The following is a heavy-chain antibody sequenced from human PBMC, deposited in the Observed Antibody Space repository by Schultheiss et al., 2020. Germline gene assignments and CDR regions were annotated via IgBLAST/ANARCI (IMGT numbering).Heavy chain of an antibody. Sequence: SETLSLTCTVSGGSISSYYWSWIRQPAGKGLEWIGRIYTSGSTNYNPSLKSRVIMSVDTSKNQFSLKLRSVTAADTAVYYCARQQTQQVVRGAYCHGMDGWCQRTTVNVSS. V-gene: IGHV4-4*07. D-gene: IGHD6-6*01. CDR3: ARQQTQQVVRGAYCHGMDG. CDR2: IYTSGST. J-gene: IGHJ6*02. CDR1: GGSISSYY.